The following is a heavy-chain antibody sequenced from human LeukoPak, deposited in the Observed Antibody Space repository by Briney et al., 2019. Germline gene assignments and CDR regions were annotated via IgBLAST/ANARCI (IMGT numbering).Heavy chain of an antibody. J-gene: IGHJ4*02. V-gene: IGHV4-30-2*06. CDR2: IHHSGSI. Sequence: SETLSLTCTVSGDSISSGGYYWNWVRQSPGKGLEWIGCIHHSGSIHYTPSLKSRVTISVDRSNNQFSLKLSSVTAADTAVYYCARGTDAWKVGYWGQGTLVTVSS. D-gene: IGHD1-1*01. CDR3: ARGTDAWKVGY. CDR1: GDSISSGGYY.